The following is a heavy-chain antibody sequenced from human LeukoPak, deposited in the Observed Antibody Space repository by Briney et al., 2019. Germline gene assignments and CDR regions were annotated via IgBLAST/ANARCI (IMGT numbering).Heavy chain of an antibody. D-gene: IGHD6-19*01. CDR3: ARVVGSSGWYDY. Sequence: PGRSLRLSCAAAGSAFSSYAMRWVRQAPGKGLEWVAVISYDGSNKYYADSVKGRFTISRDNSKNTLYLQMNSLRAEDTAVYYCARVVGSSGWYDYWGQGTLVTVSS. CDR2: ISYDGSNK. V-gene: IGHV3-30*04. J-gene: IGHJ4*02. CDR1: GSAFSSYA.